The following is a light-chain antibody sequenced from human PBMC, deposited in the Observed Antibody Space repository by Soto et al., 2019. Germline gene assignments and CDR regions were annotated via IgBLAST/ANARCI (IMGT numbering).Light chain of an antibody. V-gene: IGKV3-15*01. CDR2: GAS. CDR3: QQHDNLPRT. CDR1: QNIGNN. Sequence: ELVMPQSPATLSVSPGERATLACRASQNIGNNLAWYQQEPGQAPRLLIYGASIRATGIPARFSGSGSGTEFTLTISSLQSEDFALYYCQQHDNLPRTFGQGTKVEI. J-gene: IGKJ1*01.